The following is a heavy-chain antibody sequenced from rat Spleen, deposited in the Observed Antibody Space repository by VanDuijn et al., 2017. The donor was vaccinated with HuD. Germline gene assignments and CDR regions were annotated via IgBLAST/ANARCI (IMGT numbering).Heavy chain of an antibody. D-gene: IGHD1-12*02. CDR2: INKDGSTM. CDR3: ARNYYDGSFDY. J-gene: IGHJ2*01. V-gene: IGHV4-2*01. CDR1: GFTFSDYY. Sequence: EVQLVESDGGLVQPGRSLKLSCAASGFTFSDYYMAWVRQAPGKGLEWIGEINKDGSTMNYAPSLKDKFTISRDDAQNTLYLQMSILGSEDTAIYYCARNYYDGSFDYWGQGVMVTVSS.